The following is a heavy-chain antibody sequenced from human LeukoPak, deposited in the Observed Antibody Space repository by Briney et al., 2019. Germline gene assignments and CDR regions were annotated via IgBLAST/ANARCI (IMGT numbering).Heavy chain of an antibody. CDR2: IYHGGTS. Sequence: SETLSLTCNVSGLSITNGYYWGWIRPPPGKGLEWIASIYHGGTSHYKLSLKSRATISVETSKNQFSLKLNSVTAADTAVYYCARDQSHDSSGGFDYWGQGTLVTVSS. CDR3: ARDQSHDSSGGFDY. J-gene: IGHJ4*02. CDR1: GLSITNGYY. V-gene: IGHV4-38-2*02. D-gene: IGHD3-22*01.